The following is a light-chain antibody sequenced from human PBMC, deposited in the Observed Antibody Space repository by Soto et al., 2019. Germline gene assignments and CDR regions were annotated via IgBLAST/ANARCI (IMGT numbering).Light chain of an antibody. CDR3: QSYDRSLSGTV. CDR1: GSNIGAGYD. J-gene: IGLJ3*02. Sequence: QPVLTQPPSVSGAPGQRVTISCTGSGSNIGAGYDVHWYKQLPGTAPKLLIFGNNNRPSGVPDRFSGSKFGPSASLAITGLQDDDEADYYCQSYDRSLSGTVLGGGTKLTVL. V-gene: IGLV1-40*01. CDR2: GNN.